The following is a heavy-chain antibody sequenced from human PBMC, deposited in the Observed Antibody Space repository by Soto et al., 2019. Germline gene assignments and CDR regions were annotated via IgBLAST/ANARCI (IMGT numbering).Heavy chain of an antibody. CDR3: ARTTVTTEFDY. J-gene: IGHJ4*02. Sequence: QVQLVQSGAEVKKPGSSVKVACKASGGTFSSCTISWVRQAPGQGLEWMGRIIPILGIANYAQKFQGRVTITADKSTSTAYMELSSLRSEDTAVYYCARTTVTTEFDYWGQGTLVTVSS. V-gene: IGHV1-69*02. CDR2: IIPILGIA. D-gene: IGHD4-17*01. CDR1: GGTFSSCT.